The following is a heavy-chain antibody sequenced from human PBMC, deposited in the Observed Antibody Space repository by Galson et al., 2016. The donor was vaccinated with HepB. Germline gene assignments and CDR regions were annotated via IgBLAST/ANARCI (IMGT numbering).Heavy chain of an antibody. CDR1: GGSISSSSYY. Sequence: LSLTCTVSGGSISSSSYYWGWIRQPPGKGLEWIGSIYYSGSTYYNPSLKSRVTISVDTSKNQFSLKLSSVTAADTAVYYCARHILSSSPYYFDYWGQGTLIPVSS. J-gene: IGHJ4*02. CDR3: ARHILSSSPYYFDY. D-gene: IGHD6-6*01. V-gene: IGHV4-39*01. CDR2: IYYSGST.